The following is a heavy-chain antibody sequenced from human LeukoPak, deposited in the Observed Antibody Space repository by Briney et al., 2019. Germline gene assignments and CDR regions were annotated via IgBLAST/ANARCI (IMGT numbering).Heavy chain of an antibody. CDR3: ARDLEELVTMVRGVIVDYYYYGMDV. CDR2: ISSSSSYI. D-gene: IGHD3-10*01. CDR1: GFTFSSYS. V-gene: IGHV3-21*01. Sequence: TGGSLRLSCAASGFTFSSYSMNWVRQAPGKGLEGVSSISSSSSYIYYADSVKGRFTISRDNAKNSLYLQMNSLRAEDTAVYYCARDLEELVTMVRGVIVDYYYYGMDVWGKGTTVTVSS. J-gene: IGHJ6*04.